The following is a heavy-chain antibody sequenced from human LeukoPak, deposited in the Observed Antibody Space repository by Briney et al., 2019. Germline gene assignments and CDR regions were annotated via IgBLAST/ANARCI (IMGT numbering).Heavy chain of an antibody. D-gene: IGHD5/OR15-5a*01. CDR3: ARHLGMSTLDY. V-gene: IGHV4-39*01. Sequence: SETLSLPCTVSGGSISSSSKYWGWIRQSPGKGLAWIGNFFYSGSTYCNPSLKSRVTISVDTSKNQFSLNLRSVTAADTAVYYCARHLGMSTLDYWGQGTLVTVSS. J-gene: IGHJ4*02. CDR1: GGSISSSSKY. CDR2: FFYSGST.